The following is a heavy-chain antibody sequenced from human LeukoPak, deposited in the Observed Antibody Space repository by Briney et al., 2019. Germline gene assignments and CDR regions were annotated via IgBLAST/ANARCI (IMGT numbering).Heavy chain of an antibody. CDR2: IYHSGST. V-gene: IGHV4-38-2*02. J-gene: IGHJ4*02. Sequence: SETLSLTCTVSGYSISSGYYWGWIRQPPGKGLEWIGSIYHSGSTYYNPSLKSRVTRSVDTSKNQFSLKLSSVTAADTAVYYCARVPYGSGSYLDYWGQGTLVTVSS. CDR1: GYSISSGYY. D-gene: IGHD3-10*01. CDR3: ARVPYGSGSYLDY.